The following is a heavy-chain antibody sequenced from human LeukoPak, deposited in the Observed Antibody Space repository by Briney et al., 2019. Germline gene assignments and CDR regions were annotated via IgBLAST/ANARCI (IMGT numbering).Heavy chain of an antibody. V-gene: IGHV4-59*08. Sequence: QVQLQESGPGLVKPSETLSLTCTVSGGSISSYYWSWIRQPPGKGLEWIGYIYYSGSTNYNPSLKSRVTISVDTSKNQFSLKPSSVTAADTAVYYCASLGRDSGGVLDYWGQGALVTVSS. CDR1: GGSISSYY. CDR2: IYYSGST. J-gene: IGHJ4*02. CDR3: ASLGRDSGGVLDY. D-gene: IGHD6-19*01.